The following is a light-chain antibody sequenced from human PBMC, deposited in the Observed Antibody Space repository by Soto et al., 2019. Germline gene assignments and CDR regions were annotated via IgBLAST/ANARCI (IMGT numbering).Light chain of an antibody. CDR2: DAS. CDR3: LQDHNYPLT. CDR1: QSVRGW. Sequence: QMTQASSSLSASVGDRFTITGLASQSVRGWLAWYQHKPGKASKLLIYDASSLQSGVPSTFSGSGSGTDFTLTISSLQPEDFATYYCLQDHNYPLTFGGGTKVDNK. J-gene: IGKJ4*01. V-gene: IGKV1-5*01.